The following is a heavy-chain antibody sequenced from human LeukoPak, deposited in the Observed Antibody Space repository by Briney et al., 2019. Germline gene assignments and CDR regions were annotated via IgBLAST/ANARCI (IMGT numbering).Heavy chain of an antibody. CDR1: GFAFSNYW. CDR2: INTHGSST. D-gene: IGHD6-13*01. V-gene: IGHV3-74*01. CDR3: LAGYYYYYMDV. J-gene: IGHJ6*03. Sequence: QTGGSLRLSCAASGFAFSNYWLHWVRQAPGKGPEWVAHINTHGSSTNYADSVKGRFTISRDNAKNTLYLQMTSLSAEDTAVYYALAGYYYYYMDVWGKGTTVTVSS.